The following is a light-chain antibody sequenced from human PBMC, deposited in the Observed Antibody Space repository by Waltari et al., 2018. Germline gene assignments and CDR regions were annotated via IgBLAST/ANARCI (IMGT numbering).Light chain of an antibody. CDR1: QSLLHSNGYNY. Sequence: DIVMTQSPLSLPVTPGEPASISCRSSQSLLHSNGYNYLDWYLQKPGQSPQLLIYLGSNRASGVPDRFSGSGSGTDFTLKISRVEAEDVGVYYCMQALQTHYTFGQGTNLEIK. CDR2: LGS. V-gene: IGKV2-28*01. J-gene: IGKJ2*01. CDR3: MQALQTHYT.